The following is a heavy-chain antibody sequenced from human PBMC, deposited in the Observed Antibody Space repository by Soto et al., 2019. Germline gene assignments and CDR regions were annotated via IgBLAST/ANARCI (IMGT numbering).Heavy chain of an antibody. V-gene: IGHV3-15*01. CDR2: IKSKTDGGTT. CDR3: ATGPPDSSGWYSDY. J-gene: IGHJ4*02. D-gene: IGHD6-19*01. Sequence: EVQLVESGGGLVKPGGSLRLSCAASGFTFSNAWMSWVRQAPGKGLEWVGRIKSKTDGGTTDYAAPVKGRFTISRDDSKNTLYLQMNSLKTEDTAVYYCATGPPDSSGWYSDYWGQGTLVTVSS. CDR1: GFTFSNAW.